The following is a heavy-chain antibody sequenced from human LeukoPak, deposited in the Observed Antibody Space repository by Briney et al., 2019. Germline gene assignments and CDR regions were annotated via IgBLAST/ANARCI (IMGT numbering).Heavy chain of an antibody. J-gene: IGHJ3*02. CDR2: IIPIFGTA. Sequence: SVKVSCKASGGTFSSYAISWVRQAPGQGLEWMGGIIPIFGTANYAQKFQGRVTITADESTSTANMELSSLRSEDTAVYYCASSVKVDTAMGDAFDIWGQGTMVTVSS. CDR3: ASSVKVDTAMGDAFDI. D-gene: IGHD5-18*01. CDR1: GGTFSSYA. V-gene: IGHV1-69*13.